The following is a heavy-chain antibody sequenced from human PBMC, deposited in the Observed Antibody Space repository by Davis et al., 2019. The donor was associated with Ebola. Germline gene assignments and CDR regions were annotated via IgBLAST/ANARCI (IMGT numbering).Heavy chain of an antibody. CDR3: AWVYGGNFGLDY. CDR1: GYTFTSYY. V-gene: IGHV1-46*01. Sequence: ASVKVSCKASGYTFTSYYMHWVRQAPGQGLEWMGIINPSGGSTSYAQKVQGRVTMTRDTSTSTVYMELSSLRSEDTAVYYCAWVYGGNFGLDYWGQGTLVTVSS. CDR2: INPSGGST. D-gene: IGHD4-23*01. J-gene: IGHJ4*02.